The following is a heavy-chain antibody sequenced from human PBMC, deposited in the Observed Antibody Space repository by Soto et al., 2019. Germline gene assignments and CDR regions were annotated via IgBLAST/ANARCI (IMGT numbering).Heavy chain of an antibody. V-gene: IGHV2-5*02. D-gene: IGHD3-16*01. J-gene: IGHJ6*02. CDR2: IYWDDDN. CDR1: GFSLSTSGVG. Sequence: QITLKESGPTLVKPTQTLTLTCTFSGFSLSTSGVGVGWIRQPPGKALEWLALIYWDDDNRYSPSLKSRLTITKDISKNQVVLTMTNMDPVDTATYYCAHRRGYYDSRDVWGQGTTVTVSS. CDR3: AHRRGYYDSRDV.